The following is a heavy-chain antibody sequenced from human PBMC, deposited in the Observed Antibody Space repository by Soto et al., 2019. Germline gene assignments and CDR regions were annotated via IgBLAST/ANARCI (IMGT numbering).Heavy chain of an antibody. CDR2: IYYSGST. D-gene: IGHD3-10*01. CDR1: GGSISSSSYY. J-gene: IGHJ6*03. Sequence: QLQLQESGPGLVKPSETLSLTCTVSGGSISSSSYYWGWIRQPPGKGLEWIGSIYYSGSTYYSPSLKSRVTISVDTSKNQFSLKLSSVTAADTAVYYCARRGFRRTYYYGSGRLQPDSLGTYYYYYMDVWGKGTTVTVSS. CDR3: ARRGFRRTYYYGSGRLQPDSLGTYYYYYMDV. V-gene: IGHV4-39*01.